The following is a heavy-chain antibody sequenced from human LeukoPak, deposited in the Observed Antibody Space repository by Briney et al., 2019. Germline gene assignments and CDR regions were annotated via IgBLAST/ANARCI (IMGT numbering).Heavy chain of an antibody. J-gene: IGHJ5*02. CDR1: GFTFSSYW. V-gene: IGHV3-74*01. CDR3: AILGYCSSTSCREGFDP. CDR2: INSDGSST. D-gene: IGHD2-2*01. Sequence: GSLRLSCAASGFTFSSYWMHWVRQAPGKGLVWVSRINSDGSSTSYADSVKGRFTISRDNAKNTLYLQMNSLRAEDTAVYYCAILGYCSSTSCREGFDPWGQGTLVTVSS.